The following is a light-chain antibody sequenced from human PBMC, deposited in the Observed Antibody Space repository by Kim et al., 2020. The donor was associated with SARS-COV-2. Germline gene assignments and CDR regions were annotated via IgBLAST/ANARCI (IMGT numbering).Light chain of an antibody. CDR1: QSISNW. CDR2: KAS. CDR3: KQYDTNQTN. V-gene: IGKV1-5*03. Sequence: DIQMTQSPSTLSASVADRVTITCRASQSISNWLAWYQQKPGKAPKVLIYKASTLESGVPSRFSGSGSGTEFTLTISSLQPDDFATYYCKQYDTNQTNIGGGTKVEIK. J-gene: IGKJ4*01.